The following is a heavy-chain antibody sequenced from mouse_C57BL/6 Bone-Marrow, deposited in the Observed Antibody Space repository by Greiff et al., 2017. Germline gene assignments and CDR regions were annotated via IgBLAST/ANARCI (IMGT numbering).Heavy chain of an antibody. D-gene: IGHD2-4*01. CDR1: GFTFSDYY. J-gene: IGHJ4*01. V-gene: IGHV5-12*01. CDR3: ARHGDYDYAMDY. Sequence: DVKLVESGGGLVQPGGSLKLSCAASGFTFSDYYMYWVRQTPEKRLEWVAYISNGGGSTYYPDTVKGRFTISRDNAKNTLYLQMSRLKSEDTAMYYCARHGDYDYAMDYWGQGTSVTVSS. CDR2: ISNGGGST.